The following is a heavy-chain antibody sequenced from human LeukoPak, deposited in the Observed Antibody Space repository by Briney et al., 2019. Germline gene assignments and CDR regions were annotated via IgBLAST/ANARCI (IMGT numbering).Heavy chain of an antibody. V-gene: IGHV3-13*01. Sequence: GGSLRLSCAASGFTFSSYDMHWVRQATGKGLEWVSAIGTAGDTYYPGSVKGRFTISRESAKNSLYLQMNSLRAGDTAVYYCARALMITFGGVIAPPGDPWGQGTLVTVSS. CDR2: IGTAGDT. CDR3: ARALMITFGGVIAPPGDP. J-gene: IGHJ5*02. CDR1: GFTFSSYD. D-gene: IGHD3-16*02.